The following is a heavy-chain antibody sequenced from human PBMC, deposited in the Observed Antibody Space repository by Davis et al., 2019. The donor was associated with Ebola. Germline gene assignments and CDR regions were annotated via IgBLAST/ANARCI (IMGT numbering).Heavy chain of an antibody. CDR2: IYDSGST. J-gene: IGHJ6*03. V-gene: IGHV4-31*03. Sequence: PSETLSLTCTVSGGSISRGGSYWTWIRQHPGKGLEWIGYIYDSGSTYYKPSLKSRVTISLETSKNQFSLNLYSVNAADTAVYYCARDLRYDSSGYDYYFDMDVWGKGTTVTVSS. D-gene: IGHD3-22*01. CDR3: ARDLRYDSSGYDYYFDMDV. CDR1: GGSISRGGSY.